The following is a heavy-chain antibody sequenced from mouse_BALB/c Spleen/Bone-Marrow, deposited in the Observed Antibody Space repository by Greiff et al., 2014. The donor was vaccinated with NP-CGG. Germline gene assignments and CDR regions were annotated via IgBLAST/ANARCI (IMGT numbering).Heavy chain of an antibody. V-gene: IGHV2-3*01. CDR1: GFSVTSYG. CDR2: IWGDGST. J-gene: IGHJ4*01. CDR3: AKQEGFSYAMDY. Sequence: QVQLQQSGPGLVAPSQSLSITCTVSGFSVTSYGVSWVRQPPGKGLEWLGVIWGDGSTNYHSALISRLSISKDNSKSQVLLKLNSLQTDDTAAYYCAKQEGFSYAMDYWGQGTSVTVSS.